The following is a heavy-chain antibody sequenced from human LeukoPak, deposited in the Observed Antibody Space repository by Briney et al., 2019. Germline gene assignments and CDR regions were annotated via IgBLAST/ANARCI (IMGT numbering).Heavy chain of an antibody. CDR1: GFTFSSYG. Sequence: QPGGSLRLSCAASGFTFSSYGMSWVRQAPGKGLEWVSAISGGGLYTYYADSVKGRFTISRDNSKNTLYLQMNSLRAEDTAVYYCATPDYLDAFDIWGQGTMVTVSS. V-gene: IGHV3-23*01. J-gene: IGHJ3*02. CDR2: ISGGGLYT. CDR3: ATPDYLDAFDI. D-gene: IGHD4/OR15-4a*01.